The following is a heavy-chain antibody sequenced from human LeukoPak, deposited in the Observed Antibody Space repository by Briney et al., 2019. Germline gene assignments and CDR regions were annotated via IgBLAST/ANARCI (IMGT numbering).Heavy chain of an antibody. J-gene: IGHJ6*02. Sequence: PGGSLRLSCAASGFTFSSYSMNWVRQVPGKGLEWVSYISSSSGTIYYADSVKGRFTISRDNAKNSLYLQMNSLRAEDTAVYYCARPAYCGGDCYYYGMDVWGQGATVTVSS. CDR1: GFTFSSYS. CDR3: ARPAYCGGDCYYYGMDV. V-gene: IGHV3-48*04. D-gene: IGHD2-21*01. CDR2: ISSSSGTI.